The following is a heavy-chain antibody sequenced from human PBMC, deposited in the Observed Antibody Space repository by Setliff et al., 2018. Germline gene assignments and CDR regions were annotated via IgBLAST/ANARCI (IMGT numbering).Heavy chain of an antibody. CDR1: GYTFSHSG. Sequence: SVKVSCKASGYTFSHSGITWVRQAPGQGLEWMGRVIPVFRTANYAQKFQGRVTISADESTRTAYMELSSLRAEDTAVYYCARDGGMGMVKAYYYGLDVWGRGTTVTVSS. D-gene: IGHD5-18*01. CDR2: VIPVFRTA. J-gene: IGHJ6*02. CDR3: ARDGGMGMVKAYYYGLDV. V-gene: IGHV1-69*13.